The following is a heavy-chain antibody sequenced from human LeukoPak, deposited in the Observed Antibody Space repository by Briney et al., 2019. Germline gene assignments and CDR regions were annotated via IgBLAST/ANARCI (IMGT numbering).Heavy chain of an antibody. D-gene: IGHD3-22*01. J-gene: IGHJ4*02. CDR3: ARGTYDISGYYADY. V-gene: IGHV4-59*01. CDR2: IYYSGST. Sequence: SETLSLTCTVSGGSISSYYWSWIRQPPGKGLEWIGYIYYSGSTNYNPSLKSRVTISVDTSKNQFSLKLSSVTAADTAVYYCARGTYDISGYYADYWGQGTLVTVSS. CDR1: GGSISSYY.